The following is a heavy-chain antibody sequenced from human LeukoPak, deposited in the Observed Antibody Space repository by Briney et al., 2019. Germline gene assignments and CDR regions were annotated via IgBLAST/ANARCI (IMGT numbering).Heavy chain of an antibody. V-gene: IGHV3-30*04. J-gene: IGHJ4*02. CDR1: GFTFSSYA. CDR3: ARGDYSNYGIFDY. CDR2: ISYDGSNK. D-gene: IGHD4-11*01. Sequence: QSGGSLRLSCAASGFTFSSYAMHWVRQAPGKGLEWVAVISYDGSNKYYADSVKGRFTISRDNSKNTLYLQMNSLRAEDTAVYYCARGDYSNYGIFDYWGQGTLVTVSS.